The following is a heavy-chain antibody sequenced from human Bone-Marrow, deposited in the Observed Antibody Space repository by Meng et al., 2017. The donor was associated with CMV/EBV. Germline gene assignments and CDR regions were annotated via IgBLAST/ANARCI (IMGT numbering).Heavy chain of an antibody. J-gene: IGHJ4*02. Sequence: SETLSLTCAVDGGSFSGYYWSWIRQPPGKGLEWIGEINHSGSTNYNPSLKSRVTISVDTSKNQFSLKLSSVTAADTAVYYWARARPVAPVPAARARYDYWGQGTLVTVSS. CDR2: INHSGST. V-gene: IGHV4-34*01. CDR1: GGSFSGYY. D-gene: IGHD2-2*01. CDR3: ARARPVAPVPAARARYDY.